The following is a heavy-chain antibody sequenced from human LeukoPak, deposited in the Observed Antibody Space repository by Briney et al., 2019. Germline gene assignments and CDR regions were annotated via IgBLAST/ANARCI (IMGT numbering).Heavy chain of an antibody. CDR2: ISYGGSSE. J-gene: IGHJ4*02. D-gene: IGHD1-26*01. V-gene: IGHV3-30*04. CDR1: GFTSSTYA. Sequence: SGGSLRLSCAASGFTSSTYAMHWVRQAPGKGLEWVAVISYGGSSENYADSVKGRFTVSRDNSKSTLYLQMNSLTPDDTSVYYCSRSPGILGTNYFDYWGQGTLVTVSS. CDR3: SRSPGILGTNYFDY.